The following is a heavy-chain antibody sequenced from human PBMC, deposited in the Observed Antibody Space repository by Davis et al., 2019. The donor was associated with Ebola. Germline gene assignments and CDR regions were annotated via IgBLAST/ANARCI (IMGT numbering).Heavy chain of an antibody. CDR2: ISFDGTNK. Sequence: GESLKISCAASGFTLNSCAMFWVRQAPGKGLEWVATISFDGTNKFYTDSVRGRFTISRDDSRNTMYLQMNSLRVEDTAIYYCAKDTSNVWFDVWGQGTMVTVSS. CDR3: AKDTSNVWFDV. V-gene: IGHV3-30*18. J-gene: IGHJ3*01. CDR1: GFTLNSCA. D-gene: IGHD6-19*01.